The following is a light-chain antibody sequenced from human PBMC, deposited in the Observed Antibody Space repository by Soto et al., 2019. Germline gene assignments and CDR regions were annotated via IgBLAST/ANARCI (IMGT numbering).Light chain of an antibody. J-gene: IGLJ1*01. CDR3: ISYTSSSPYV. V-gene: IGLV2-14*03. CDR1: SSDVDGYNY. Sequence: QSVLTQPASVSGSPGQSITISCTGTSSDVDGYNYVSWYQHHPGKAPKLIIFDVSNRPSGISNRFSGSKSGNTASLTISGLQAEDEADYYCISYTSSSPYVFGTGTKVTVL. CDR2: DVS.